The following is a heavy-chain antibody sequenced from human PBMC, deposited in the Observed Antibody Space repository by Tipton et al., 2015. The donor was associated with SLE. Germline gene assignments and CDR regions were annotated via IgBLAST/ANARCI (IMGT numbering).Heavy chain of an antibody. Sequence: SGVSISTYWMSWVRQAPGSGLEWVAKIKQDGSDTDYVDSVKGRFTISRDNAKNSLYLQMNSLRAEDTAVYYCVRWFDPWGQGTLVTVSS. CDR2: IKQDGSDT. CDR3: VRWFDP. V-gene: IGHV3-7*01. CDR1: GVSISTYW. J-gene: IGHJ5*02.